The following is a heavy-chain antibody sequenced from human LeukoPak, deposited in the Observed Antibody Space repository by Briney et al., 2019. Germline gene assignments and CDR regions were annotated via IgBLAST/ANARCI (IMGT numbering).Heavy chain of an antibody. Sequence: SETLSLTCTVSGGSISSYYWTWIRQPPGKGLEYIGYVYYNGSTNYNPSLKSRVTISVDTSKNQFSLRLTSITAADTAMYYCARGLGSGWPFDYWGQGTLVTVSS. CDR2: VYYNGST. D-gene: IGHD6-19*01. J-gene: IGHJ4*02. CDR3: ARGLGSGWPFDY. CDR1: GGSISSYY. V-gene: IGHV4-59*01.